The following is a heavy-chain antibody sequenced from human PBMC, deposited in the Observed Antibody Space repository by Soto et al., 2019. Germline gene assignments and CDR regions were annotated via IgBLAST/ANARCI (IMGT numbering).Heavy chain of an antibody. CDR3: AGSTADTTLKASSF. Sequence: QVQLQESGPGLVKPSATLSLSCAVSGVSITSTDWWSWVRQPPGKGLQWIGEVSLGGGANYNPSLNSRVTISVDNSKNQFSLTLNSVTAAATAVYFFAGSTADTTLKASSFWGQGTLVTVSS. CDR1: GVSITSTDW. D-gene: IGHD4-4*01. V-gene: IGHV4-4*02. J-gene: IGHJ4*02. CDR2: VSLGGGA.